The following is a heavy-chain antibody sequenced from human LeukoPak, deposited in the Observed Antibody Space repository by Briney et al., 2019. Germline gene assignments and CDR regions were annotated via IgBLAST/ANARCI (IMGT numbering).Heavy chain of an antibody. CDR3: ARVLGRGSSSENWFNP. CDR1: AYSISSGSY. CDR2: VYYTGST. V-gene: IGHV4-38-2*02. D-gene: IGHD6-13*01. Sequence: SETLSLTCTVSAYSISSGSYWGWIRQPPGKGLEWIGTVYYTGSTYYNPSLKSRVTISVDTSKNQFSLRLTSVTAADMAVYYCARVLGRGSSSENWFNPWGQGTLVTVSS. J-gene: IGHJ5*02.